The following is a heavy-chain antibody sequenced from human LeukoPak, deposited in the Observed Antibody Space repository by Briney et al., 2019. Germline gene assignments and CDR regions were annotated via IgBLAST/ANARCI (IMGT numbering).Heavy chain of an antibody. D-gene: IGHD1-26*01. V-gene: IGHV3-7*05. J-gene: IGHJ4*02. Sequence: PGGSLRLSCAASGFTFSNYEMSWVRQAPGKGLEWVANIKEDGSEKNHVDSVKGRFTISRDNAKNSLCLQMNSLRAEDTAIYYCVRSGGYWGQGTLVTVSS. CDR3: VRSGGY. CDR1: GFTFSNYE. CDR2: IKEDGSEK.